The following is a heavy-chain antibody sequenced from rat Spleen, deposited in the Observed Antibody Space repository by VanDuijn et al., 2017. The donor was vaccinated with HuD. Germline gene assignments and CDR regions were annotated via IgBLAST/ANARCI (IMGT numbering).Heavy chain of an antibody. V-gene: IGHV2-4*01. CDR3: TRDQMDA. CDR1: GFSLTSNG. J-gene: IGHJ4*01. Sequence: VQLKESGPGLVQPSQTLSLTCTVSGFSLTSNGVSWVRQPPGKGLEWIAAISSGGNTDYNSALKSRLSINRDTSKSQVFLKMNSLQTDDTAIYYCTRDQMDAWGQGASVTVSS. CDR2: ISSGGNT.